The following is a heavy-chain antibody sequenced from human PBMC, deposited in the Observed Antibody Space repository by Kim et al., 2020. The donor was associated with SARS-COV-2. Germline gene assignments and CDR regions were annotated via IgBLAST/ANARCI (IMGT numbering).Heavy chain of an antibody. CDR3: ARGAGIAAT. J-gene: IGHJ5*02. CDR2: GST. D-gene: IGHD6-13*01. V-gene: IGHV4-34*01. Sequence: GSTNSNPSLKSRVTISVDTSKNQFSLKLGSVTAADTAVYYCARGAGIAATWGQGTLVTVSS.